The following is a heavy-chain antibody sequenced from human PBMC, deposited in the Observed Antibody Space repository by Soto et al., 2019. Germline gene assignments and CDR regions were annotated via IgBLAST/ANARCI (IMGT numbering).Heavy chain of an antibody. D-gene: IGHD1-26*01. Sequence: XSVKVSCKPSGYTFTDYAIHWVRQAPGHSLEWLGWVDTGNGNTKYSQNFQDRLTITRDTFARTTAMELNSLNSGDTALYYCARGAKWDPRGVEAQQDDYFDYCGRGTLVTVPS. CDR1: GYTFTDYA. V-gene: IGHV1-3*04. J-gene: IGHJ4*02. CDR3: ARGAKWDPRGVEAQQDDYFDY. CDR2: VDTGNGNT.